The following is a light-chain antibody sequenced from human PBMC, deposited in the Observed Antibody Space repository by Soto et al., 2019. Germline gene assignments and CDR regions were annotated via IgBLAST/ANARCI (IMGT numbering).Light chain of an antibody. CDR1: QSVSSD. J-gene: IGKJ1*01. CDR3: QHYGSSFTWT. V-gene: IGKV3-20*01. Sequence: EIGMKQSPATLSVSTGERVNLACRASQSVSSDLAWYHQKPGQAPRLLIYGASSRATGIPDRFSGSGSGTDFTLTVSRLEPEDFAVYYCQHYGSSFTWTFGQGTKVDIK. CDR2: GAS.